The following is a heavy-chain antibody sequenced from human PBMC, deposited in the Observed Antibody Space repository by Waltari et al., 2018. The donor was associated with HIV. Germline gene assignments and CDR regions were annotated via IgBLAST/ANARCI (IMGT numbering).Heavy chain of an antibody. CDR3: GRVGGGAVAGGFVDY. CDR2: IGTAGDR. CDR1: GFPFSTFD. J-gene: IGHJ4*02. D-gene: IGHD6-19*01. Sequence: EVQLAESGGGSVQPGGSLILSCAAPGFPFSTFDLYWVRQLTGKGPEWVSGIGTAGDRYYLASVKGRFTVSRENDKNSLYLQMNNLRAEDTAVYYCGRVGGGAVAGGFVDYWGQGILVTVSS. V-gene: IGHV3-13*01.